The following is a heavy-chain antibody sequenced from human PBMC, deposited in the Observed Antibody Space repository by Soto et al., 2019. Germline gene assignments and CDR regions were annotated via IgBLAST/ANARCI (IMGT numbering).Heavy chain of an antibody. J-gene: IGHJ5*02. V-gene: IGHV4-34*01. CDR1: GGSFGGYY. CDR3: ERGGRYNWLDP. CDR2: INHSGST. D-gene: IGHD4-17*01. Sequence: SETLSLTCAVYGGSFGGYYWSWIRQPPGKGLEWIGEINHSGSTNYNPSLKSRVTISVDTSKNQFSLKLSSVTAADTAVYYCERGGRYNWLDPWGQGTLVTVSS.